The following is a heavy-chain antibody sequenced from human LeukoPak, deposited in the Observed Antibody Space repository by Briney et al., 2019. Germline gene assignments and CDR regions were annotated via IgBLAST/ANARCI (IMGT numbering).Heavy chain of an antibody. V-gene: IGHV3-23*01. Sequence: PGGSLRLSCAASGFTFSSYAMSWVRQAPGKGLEWVSAISGSGGSTYYADSVKGRSTISRDNSKNTLYLQMNSLRAEDTAVYYCAKGYYYDSSGYYPLDYWGQGTLVTVSS. J-gene: IGHJ4*02. CDR2: ISGSGGST. CDR3: AKGYYYDSSGYYPLDY. CDR1: GFTFSSYA. D-gene: IGHD3-22*01.